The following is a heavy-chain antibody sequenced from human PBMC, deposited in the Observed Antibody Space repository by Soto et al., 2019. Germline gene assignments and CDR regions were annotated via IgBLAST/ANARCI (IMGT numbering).Heavy chain of an antibody. CDR3: TRRGHHRMVYAPYYYYGSDL. J-gene: IGHJ6*02. CDR2: INPIFGTA. CDR1: GGTFSSYA. V-gene: IGHV1-69*12. Sequence: QDQLVQSGAEVKKPGSSVKVSCKASGGTFSSYAISWVRQATGHGLEWMGGINPIFGTANYAQKVQGGVTTAANESTRTAYKGVRRLRSEATAVYYCTRRGHHRMVYAPYYYYGSDLWGQGTTVTVSS. D-gene: IGHD2-8*01.